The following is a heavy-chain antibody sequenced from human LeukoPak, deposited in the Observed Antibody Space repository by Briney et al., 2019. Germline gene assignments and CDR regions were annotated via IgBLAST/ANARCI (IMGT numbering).Heavy chain of an antibody. D-gene: IGHD1-14*01. V-gene: IGHV3-7*01. CDR2: IRDDGSEE. J-gene: IGHJ6*03. Sequence: GGSLRLSCAASGFTFSSYWMSWVRKAPGKGLEWVANIRDDGSEEYYVDSLRGRFTISRDNAENSLYLQVNSLRADDTAVYYCARIGRIYSYYMDVWGKGTTVTVSS. CDR3: ARIGRIYSYYMDV. CDR1: GFTFSSYW.